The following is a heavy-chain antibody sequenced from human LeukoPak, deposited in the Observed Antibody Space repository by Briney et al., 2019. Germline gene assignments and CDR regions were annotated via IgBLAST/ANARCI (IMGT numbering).Heavy chain of an antibody. CDR1: GFFFPSYY. V-gene: IGHV3-11*01. CDR2: IRGSGSTI. D-gene: IGHD2/OR15-2a*01. J-gene: IGHJ4*02. CDR3: ATSSPWDY. Sequence: GGSLRLSCTTSGFFFPSYYMRWIRQAPGKGLEWVSYIRGSGSTIYYADSVKGRFTVSRDNANNSLYLQMNSLRAEDTAVYYCATSSPWDYWGQGTLVTVSS.